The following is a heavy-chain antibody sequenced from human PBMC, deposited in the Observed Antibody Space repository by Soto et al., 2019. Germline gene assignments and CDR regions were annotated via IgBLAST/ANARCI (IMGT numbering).Heavy chain of an antibody. V-gene: IGHV1-8*01. CDR3: ARVSRGFLEWLLRALDY. J-gene: IGHJ4*02. CDR2: MNPNSGNT. CDR1: GYTFTSYD. D-gene: IGHD3-3*01. Sequence: ASEKVSCKASGYTFTSYDINWVRQATGQGLEWMGWMNPNSGNTGYAQKFQGRVTMTRSTSISTAYMELSSLRSEDTAAYYCARVSRGFLEWLLRALDYWGQGTLVTVSS.